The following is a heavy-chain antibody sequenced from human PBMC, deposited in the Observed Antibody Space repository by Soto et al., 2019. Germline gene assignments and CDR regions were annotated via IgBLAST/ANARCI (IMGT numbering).Heavy chain of an antibody. J-gene: IGHJ6*02. Sequence: ASVKVSCKASGFTFTSSAMQWVRQARGQSLERKGWINAGNGNTKYSQKFQDRVTITRDTSASISYMELSSLRSEDTAVYYCARARTGGDHYYYYYGMDVWGQGTTVTVSS. CDR1: GFTFTSSA. D-gene: IGHD2-21*02. V-gene: IGHV1-3*01. CDR3: ARARTGGDHYYYYYGMDV. CDR2: INAGNGNT.